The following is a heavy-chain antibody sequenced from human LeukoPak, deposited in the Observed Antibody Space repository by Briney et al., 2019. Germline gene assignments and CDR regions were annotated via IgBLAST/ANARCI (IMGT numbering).Heavy chain of an antibody. CDR3: ARGQYYYGSGSVRH. CDR2: INPNSGGT. D-gene: IGHD3-10*01. V-gene: IGHV1-2*02. Sequence: GASVKVSCKASGYTFTGYYMHWVRQAPGQGLEWMGWINPNSGGTNYAQKFQGRVTMTRDTSISTAYMELSRLRSDDTAVYYCARGQYYYGSGSVRHWGQGTLVTVSS. CDR1: GYTFTGYY. J-gene: IGHJ1*01.